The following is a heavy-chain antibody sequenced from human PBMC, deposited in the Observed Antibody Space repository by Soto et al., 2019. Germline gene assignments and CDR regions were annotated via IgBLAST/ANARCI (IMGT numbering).Heavy chain of an antibody. D-gene: IGHD2-2*01. J-gene: IGHJ3*02. CDR1: GFTFSSYG. V-gene: IGHV3-64*01. CDR2: ISSNGGST. CDR3: ARGRCSSTSCYSFAFDI. Sequence: PGGSLRLSCAASGFTFSSYGMHWVRQAPGKGLEYVSAISSNGGSTYYANSVKGRFTISRDNSKNTLYLQMGSLRAEDMAVYYCARGRCSSTSCYSFAFDIWGQGTMVTVSS.